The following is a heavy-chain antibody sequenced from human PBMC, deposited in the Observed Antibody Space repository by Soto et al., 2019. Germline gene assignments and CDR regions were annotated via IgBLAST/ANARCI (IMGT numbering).Heavy chain of an antibody. D-gene: IGHD1-7*01. V-gene: IGHV4-34*01. CDR3: ANSYWNYDSGDY. J-gene: IGHJ4*02. Sequence: QVQLQQWGAGLLKPSETLSLTCAVYGGSFSGYYWSWIRQPPGKGLEWIGEINHSGSTNYNPSLKSRVAISVDTSKNQFSLKLSSVTAADTAVYYCANSYWNYDSGDYWGQGTLVTVSS. CDR2: INHSGST. CDR1: GGSFSGYY.